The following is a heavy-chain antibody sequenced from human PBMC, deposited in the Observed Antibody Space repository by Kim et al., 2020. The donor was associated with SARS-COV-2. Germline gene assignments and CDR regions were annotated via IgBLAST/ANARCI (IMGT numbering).Heavy chain of an antibody. CDR2: IYYSGST. Sequence: SETLSLTCTVSGGSISSYYWSWIRQPPGKGLEWIGYIYYSGSTNYNPSLKSRVTISVDTSKNQFSLKLSSVTAADTAVYYCARVVGEIAGIAAAGMDEYYYGMDVWGQGTTVTVSS. V-gene: IGHV4-59*13. J-gene: IGHJ6*02. D-gene: IGHD6-13*01. CDR1: GGSISSYY. CDR3: ARVVGEIAGIAAAGMDEYYYGMDV.